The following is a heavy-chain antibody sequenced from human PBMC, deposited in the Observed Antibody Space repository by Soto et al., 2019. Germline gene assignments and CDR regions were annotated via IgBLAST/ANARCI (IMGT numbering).Heavy chain of an antibody. CDR1: GFTFSNYA. Sequence: EVQLLESGGGLVQPGGSLRLSCAASGFTFSNYAMSWVRQAPGKGLEWVSGIGGSDDVTWYAESVKGRFTISRDNSKNTLYLQMNSLRAEDTAVYFCAKDVQPNDGRLWFVSWGQGALVSVSS. J-gene: IGHJ5*01. CDR3: AKDVQPNDGRLWFVS. D-gene: IGHD1-1*01. V-gene: IGHV3-23*01. CDR2: IGGSDDVT.